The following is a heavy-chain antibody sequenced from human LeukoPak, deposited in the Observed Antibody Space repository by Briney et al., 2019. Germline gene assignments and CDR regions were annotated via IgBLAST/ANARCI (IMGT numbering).Heavy chain of an antibody. Sequence: ASVKVSCKASGYTFTGYYMHWVRQAPGQGLEWMGWINPNSGGTNYAQKFQGRVTMTRDTSISTAYMELSSLRSEDTAVYYCAREGSILGSIKDYYYYMDVWGKGTTVTVSS. J-gene: IGHJ6*03. CDR1: GYTFTGYY. D-gene: IGHD2-2*01. CDR3: AREGSILGSIKDYYYYMDV. V-gene: IGHV1-2*02. CDR2: INPNSGGT.